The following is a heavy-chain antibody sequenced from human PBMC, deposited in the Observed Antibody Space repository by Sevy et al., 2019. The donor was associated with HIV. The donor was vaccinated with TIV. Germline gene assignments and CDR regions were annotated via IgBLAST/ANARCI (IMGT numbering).Heavy chain of an antibody. D-gene: IGHD1-20*01. CDR3: TNRGVVIITGFDY. CDR2: IHQSGST. Sequence: SESLSLTCTVSGYSISTGYYWGWIRQPPGKGLEWIGNIHQSGSTYYNPSLKSRITISVDTSKNQFSLNLISVTAADTAVYYCTNRGVVIITGFDYWGQGTLVTVSS. J-gene: IGHJ4*02. V-gene: IGHV4-38-2*02. CDR1: GYSISTGYY.